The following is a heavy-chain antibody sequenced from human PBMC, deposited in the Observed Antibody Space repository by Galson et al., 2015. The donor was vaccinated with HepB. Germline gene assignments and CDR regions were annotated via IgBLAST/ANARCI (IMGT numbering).Heavy chain of an antibody. CDR3: SRDGDADPGHWYYYTDV. CDR2: ITGDGGGT. D-gene: IGHD7-27*01. V-gene: IGHV3-23*01. Sequence: SLRLSCAASGFTFRSHAMTWVRQAPGKGLEWVSTITGDGGGTYYADSVKGRFTISRDNSKNTLYLQMNSLRVEDMAIYYCSRDGDADPGHWYYYTDVWGKGTAVTVS. J-gene: IGHJ6*03. CDR1: GFTFRSHA.